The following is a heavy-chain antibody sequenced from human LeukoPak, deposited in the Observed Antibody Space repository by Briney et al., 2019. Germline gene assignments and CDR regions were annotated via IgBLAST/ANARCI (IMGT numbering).Heavy chain of an antibody. CDR3: ARDGGYDFWSGYYQDY. J-gene: IGHJ4*02. CDR2: ISYDANIGSNK. D-gene: IGHD3-3*01. V-gene: IGHV3-30-3*01. CDR1: GLSFNNYW. Sequence: PGWSLRLSCAASGLSFNNYWMSWVRQAPGKGLEWVALISYDANIGSNKYYADSVKGRFTISRANSKNTLYLQMNSLRAEDTAVYYCARDGGYDFWSGYYQDYWGQGTLVTVSS.